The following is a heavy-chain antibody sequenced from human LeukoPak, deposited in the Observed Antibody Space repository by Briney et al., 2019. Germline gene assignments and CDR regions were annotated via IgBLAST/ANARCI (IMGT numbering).Heavy chain of an antibody. J-gene: IGHJ4*02. D-gene: IGHD6-13*01. CDR1: GGSISSYY. Sequence: LETLSLTCTVSGGSISSYYWSWIRQPPGKGLEWIGYIYYSGSTNYNPSLKSRVTISVDTSKNQFSLKLSSVTAADTAVYYCARDGVDSSGWYSDYWGQGTLVAVSS. CDR3: ARDGVDSSGWYSDY. V-gene: IGHV4-59*01. CDR2: IYYSGST.